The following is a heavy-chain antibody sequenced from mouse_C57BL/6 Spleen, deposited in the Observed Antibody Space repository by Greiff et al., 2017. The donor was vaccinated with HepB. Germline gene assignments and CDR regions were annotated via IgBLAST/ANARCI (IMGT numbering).Heavy chain of an antibody. CDR3: ARGDYDRGYYAMDY. J-gene: IGHJ4*01. CDR1: GYTFTDYN. Sequence: EVQVVESGPELVKPGASVKIPCKASGYTFTDYNMDWVKQSHGKSLEWIGDINPNNGGTIYNQKFKGKATLTVDKSSSTAYMELRSLTSEDTAVYYCARGDYDRGYYAMDYWGQGTSVTVSS. CDR2: INPNNGGT. D-gene: IGHD2-4*01. V-gene: IGHV1-18*01.